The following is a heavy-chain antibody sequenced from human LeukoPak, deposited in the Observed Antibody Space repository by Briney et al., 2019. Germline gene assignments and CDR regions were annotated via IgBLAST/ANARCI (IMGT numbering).Heavy chain of an antibody. CDR2: IIPIFGTA. D-gene: IGHD6-6*01. V-gene: IGHV1-69*05. CDR1: GGTFSSYA. J-gene: IGHJ4*02. CDR3: ARDYIGSSSGFDY. Sequence: SVKVSCKASGGTFSSYAISWVRQAPGQGHEWMGGIIPIFGTANYAQKFQGRVTITTDESTSTAYMELSSLRSEDTDVYYCARDYIGSSSGFDYWGQGTLVTVSS.